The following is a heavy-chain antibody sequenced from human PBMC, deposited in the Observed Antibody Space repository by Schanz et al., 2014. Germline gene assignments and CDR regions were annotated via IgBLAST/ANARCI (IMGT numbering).Heavy chain of an antibody. V-gene: IGHV1-18*01. CDR1: GYTFISYG. CDR3: ARGRTFDY. Sequence: VQLVQSGAEVKKPGASVKVSCKASGYTFISYGIKWVRQAPGQGLEWMGWISAYNGHTDYAQKLQGRVTLTTDTSTSTAYIELHILTSEDTAVYYCARGRTFDYWGQGTLVTVSS. CDR2: ISAYNGHT. J-gene: IGHJ4*02.